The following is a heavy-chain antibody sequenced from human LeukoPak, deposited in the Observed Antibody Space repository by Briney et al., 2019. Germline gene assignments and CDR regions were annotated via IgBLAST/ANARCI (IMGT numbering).Heavy chain of an antibody. CDR2: INHSGST. CDR3: ASWNTGYSSGWYLN. V-gene: IGHV4-34*01. J-gene: IGHJ4*02. D-gene: IGHD6-19*01. CDR1: GGSFSGYY. Sequence: TSVTLSLTCAVYGGSFSGYYWSWIRQPPGKGLEWIGEINHSGSTNYNPSLKSRVTISVDTSKNQFSLKLGSVTAADTAVYYCASWNTGYSSGWYLNWGQGTLVTVSS.